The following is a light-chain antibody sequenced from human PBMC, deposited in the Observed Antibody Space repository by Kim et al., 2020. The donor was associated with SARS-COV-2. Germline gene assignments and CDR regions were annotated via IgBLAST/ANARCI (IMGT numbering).Light chain of an antibody. V-gene: IGKV3-15*01. CDR3: QQYNNWPLT. Sequence: EIVMTQSPATLSVSPGERATLSCRASQSVSSNLAWYQQKPGQASRLLIYGAFTRATGIPARFSGSGSGTEFTLTISSLQSEDFTLYYCQQYNNWPLTFGGGTKVDIK. J-gene: IGKJ4*01. CDR2: GAF. CDR1: QSVSSN.